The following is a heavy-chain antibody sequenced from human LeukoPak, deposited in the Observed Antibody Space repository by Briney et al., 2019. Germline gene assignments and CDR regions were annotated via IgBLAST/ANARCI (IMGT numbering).Heavy chain of an antibody. D-gene: IGHD4-23*01. J-gene: IGHJ3*02. CDR3: VTDYGGSSGAFDI. CDR2: ISSSSSDI. Sequence: GGSLRLSCTGSGYTLSSYAMNWVRRAPGQGLEWVSSISSSSSDIYYTDSVKGRFTISRDNAKNSLYLQMNSLRAEDTAVYYCVTDYGGSSGAFDIWGQGTMVTVSS. CDR1: GYTLSSYA. V-gene: IGHV3-21*01.